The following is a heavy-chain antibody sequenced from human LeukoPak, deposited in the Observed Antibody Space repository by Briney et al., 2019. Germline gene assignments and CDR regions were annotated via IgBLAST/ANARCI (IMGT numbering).Heavy chain of an antibody. CDR1: GFTFSSYA. V-gene: IGHV3-30-3*01. CDR2: ISYDGSNK. J-gene: IGHJ6*03. CDR3: ARGVYDFWSGPLYYMDV. Sequence: SGGSLRLSCAASGFTFSSYAMHWVRQAPGKGLEWVAVISYDGSNKYYADSVKGRFTISRDNSKNTLYLQMNSLRAEDTAVYYCARGVYDFWSGPLYYMDVWGKGTTVTVSS. D-gene: IGHD3-3*01.